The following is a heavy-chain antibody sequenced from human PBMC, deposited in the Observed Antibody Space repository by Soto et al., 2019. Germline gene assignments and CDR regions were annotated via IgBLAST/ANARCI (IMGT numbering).Heavy chain of an antibody. Sequence: EVQLLESGGGLVQPGGSLRLSCAASGFTFSSYAMSWVRQAPGKGLEWVPVISGSGDSTYYTDSVRGRFTISRDNSNNTLYLQMNSLRAEDTAVYYCAKDRGGAAAGATKFYGMDVWGQGTTVTVSS. CDR3: AKDRGGAAAGATKFYGMDV. J-gene: IGHJ6*02. CDR1: GFTFSSYA. CDR2: ISGSGDST. V-gene: IGHV3-23*01. D-gene: IGHD6-13*01.